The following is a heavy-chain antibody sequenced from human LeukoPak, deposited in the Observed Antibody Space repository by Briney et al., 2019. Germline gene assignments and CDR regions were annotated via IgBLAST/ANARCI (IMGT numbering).Heavy chain of an antibody. D-gene: IGHD5-12*01. V-gene: IGHV3-74*01. CDR3: APNSGRSHVY. Sequence: QPGGSLRLSCAASGFTFSTYWMYWVRQAPGNGLVWVARINTDGRTTIYADSVKGRFTISRDNSKNTVYLQLNNLGTEDTAMFYCAPNSGRSHVYWGQRTLVTVSS. CDR2: INTDGRTT. J-gene: IGHJ4*02. CDR1: GFTFSTYW.